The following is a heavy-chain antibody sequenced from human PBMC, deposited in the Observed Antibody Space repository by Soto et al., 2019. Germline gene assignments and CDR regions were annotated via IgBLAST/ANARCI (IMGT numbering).Heavy chain of an antibody. CDR2: IIPIFGTA. Sequence: SVKVSCKASAGTFSSYAISWVRQAPGQGLEWMGGIIPIFGTANYAQKFQGRVTITADESTSTAYMELSSLRSEDTAVYYCARFGLGYGDYGLDYWGQGTLVTVSS. CDR1: AGTFSSYA. D-gene: IGHD4-17*01. J-gene: IGHJ4*02. CDR3: ARFGLGYGDYGLDY. V-gene: IGHV1-69*13.